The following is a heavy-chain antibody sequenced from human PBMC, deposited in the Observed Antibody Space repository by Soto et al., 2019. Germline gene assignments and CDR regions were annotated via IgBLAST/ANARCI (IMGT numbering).Heavy chain of an antibody. Sequence: EVQLLESGGGLVQPGGSLTLSCAASGVTLSMYAVTWVRQAPGKGLEWVSSISDSGDRTYYTDSVKGRFTVSRDTSKNTVYLQMRSLRGEDTAVYYCAKEVEGDWFYFAFWGQGTLVTVSS. J-gene: IGHJ4*02. CDR1: GVTLSMYA. V-gene: IGHV3-23*01. D-gene: IGHD3-9*01. CDR3: AKEVEGDWFYFAF. CDR2: ISDSGDRT.